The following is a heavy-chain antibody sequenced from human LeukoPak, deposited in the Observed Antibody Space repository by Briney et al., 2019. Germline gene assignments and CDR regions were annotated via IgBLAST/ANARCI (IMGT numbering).Heavy chain of an antibody. Sequence: GGSLRLSCAASGFTFSSYAMNWVRQAPGKGLELVSSISASGGGTYYPDSVKGRFTISRDNSKNTLYLPMNSLRAEDTAVYYCAKDITGTTDWGQGTLVTVSS. V-gene: IGHV3-23*01. J-gene: IGHJ4*02. CDR3: AKDITGTTD. CDR2: ISASGGGT. D-gene: IGHD1-7*01. CDR1: GFTFSSYA.